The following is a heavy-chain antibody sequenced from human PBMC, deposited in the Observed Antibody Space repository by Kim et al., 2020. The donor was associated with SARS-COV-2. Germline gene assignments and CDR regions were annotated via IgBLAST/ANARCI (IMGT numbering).Heavy chain of an antibody. CDR1: GFTFSSYS. Sequence: AGSLRLSCAASGFTFSSYSMNWVRQAPGKGLEWVSSSSSSSSYIYYADSVKGRFTISRDNAKNSLYLQMNSLRAEDTAVYYCARGEDYSSGWYRKDYFDYWGQGTLVTVSS. CDR3: ARGEDYSSGWYRKDYFDY. J-gene: IGHJ4*02. D-gene: IGHD6-19*01. CDR2: SSSSSSYI. V-gene: IGHV3-21*01.